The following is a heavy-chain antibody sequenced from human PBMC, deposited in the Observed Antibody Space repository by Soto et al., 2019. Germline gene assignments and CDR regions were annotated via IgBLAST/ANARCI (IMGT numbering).Heavy chain of an antibody. CDR2: IKQDGSEK. V-gene: IGHV3-7*01. Sequence: PGKGLEWVANIKQDGSEKYYVDSVKGRFTISRDNAKNSLYLQMNSLRAEDTAVYYCAREIKTTAIKYYYYGMDVWGQGTTVTAP. CDR3: AREIKTTAIKYYYYGMDV. D-gene: IGHD4-4*01. J-gene: IGHJ6*02.